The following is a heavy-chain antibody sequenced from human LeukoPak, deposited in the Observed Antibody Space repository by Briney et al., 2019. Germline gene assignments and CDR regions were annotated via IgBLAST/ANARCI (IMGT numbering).Heavy chain of an antibody. J-gene: IGHJ6*02. CDR3: ARIKYYGSGGSDGMDV. D-gene: IGHD3-10*01. CDR2: IYYSGST. Sequence: SETLSLTCTVSGGSNSTYYWSWIRQPPGKGLEWIGYIYYSGSTNYNPSLKSRVTISVDTSKNQFSLKLTSVTAADTAVYYCARIKYYGSGGSDGMDVWGQGTTVTVSS. CDR1: GGSNSTYY. V-gene: IGHV4-59*01.